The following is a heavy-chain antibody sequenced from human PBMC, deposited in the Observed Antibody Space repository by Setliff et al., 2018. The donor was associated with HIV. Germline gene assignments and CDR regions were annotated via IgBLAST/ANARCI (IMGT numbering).Heavy chain of an antibody. CDR2: ISPYSGYT. CDR3: ARDQKYGSGSYYKSGTFDY. CDR1: GYTFTSYD. V-gene: IGHV1-18*01. J-gene: IGHJ4*02. Sequence: ASVKVSCKTSGYTFTSYDISWVRQAPGQGLEWMGWISPYSGYTKYPQNLQGRVTMTTDTSTNTAYMELRSLRSDDTAVYYCARDQKYGSGSYYKSGTFDYWGQGALVTVSS. D-gene: IGHD3-10*01.